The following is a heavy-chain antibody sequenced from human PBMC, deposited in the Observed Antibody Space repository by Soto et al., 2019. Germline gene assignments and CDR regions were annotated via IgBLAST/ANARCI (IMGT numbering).Heavy chain of an antibody. CDR2: IIPILGTA. CDR1: GGTFSSYA. J-gene: IGHJ4*02. D-gene: IGHD3-3*01. Sequence: QVQLVQSGAEVKKPGSSVKVSCKASGGTFSSYAISWVRQAPGQGLEWMGGIIPILGTANYEQKFQGRVTITADESTRTAYMELSSLRSEDTAVYYCARADYDFWSVARPGYCDYWGQGTLVTVSS. CDR3: ARADYDFWSVARPGYCDY. V-gene: IGHV1-69*01.